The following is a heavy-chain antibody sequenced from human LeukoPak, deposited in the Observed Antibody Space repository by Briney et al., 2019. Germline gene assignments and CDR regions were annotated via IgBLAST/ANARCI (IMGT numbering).Heavy chain of an antibody. CDR2: IRSKAYGGTT. Sequence: PGGSLRLSCTASGFTFGDYAMSWFRQAPGKGLEWVGFIRSKAYGGTTEYAASVKGRFTISRDDSKSIAYLQMNSLKTEDTAVYYCTRDQKVPAAFYYYYYGRDVWGQGTTVTVSS. J-gene: IGHJ6*02. CDR1: GFTFGDYA. CDR3: TRDQKVPAAFYYYYYGRDV. D-gene: IGHD2-2*01. V-gene: IGHV3-49*03.